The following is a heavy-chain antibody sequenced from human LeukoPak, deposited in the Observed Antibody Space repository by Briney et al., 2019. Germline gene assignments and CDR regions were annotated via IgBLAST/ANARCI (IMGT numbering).Heavy chain of an antibody. CDR3: ARDFFHGHCAGLSCFLLDY. J-gene: IGHJ4*02. Sequence: SVKVSCKASGYTFTSYGISWVRQAPGQGLEWMGWISANNGNTNSAQKFQGRVTMTTDTSTSTAYMELRSLRSDDTAVYYCARDFFHGHCAGLSCFLLDYWGQGSLVTVSS. CDR1: GYTFTSYG. CDR2: ISANNGNT. V-gene: IGHV1-18*01. D-gene: IGHD2-15*01.